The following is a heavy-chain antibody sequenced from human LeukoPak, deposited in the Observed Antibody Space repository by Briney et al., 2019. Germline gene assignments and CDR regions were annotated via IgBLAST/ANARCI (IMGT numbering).Heavy chain of an antibody. CDR2: ISYDGSNK. J-gene: IGHJ3*02. Sequence: GGSLRLSCAASGFTFSSYAMHWVRQAPGKGLEWVAVISYDGSNKYYADSVKGRFTISRDNSKNTLYLQMNSLRAEDTAVYYCARGPGLRKGSPGAFDIWGQGTMVTVSS. D-gene: IGHD1-14*01. CDR1: GFTFSSYA. CDR3: ARGPGLRKGSPGAFDI. V-gene: IGHV3-30-3*01.